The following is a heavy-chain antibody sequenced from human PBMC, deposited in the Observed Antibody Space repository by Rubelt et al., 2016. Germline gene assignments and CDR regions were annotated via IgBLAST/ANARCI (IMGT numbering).Heavy chain of an antibody. Sequence: QLQLQESGPGLVKPSETLSLTCTVSGGSISSSIYYWGWIRQPPGKGLEWIGNIHYSESTFYNPSLTSRVTVSVDTSKNQFSRKLSCVTAADAAVYYWARHGGGSAWERFDYWGQGTLVTVSS. CDR2: IHYSEST. CDR1: GGSISSSIYY. V-gene: IGHV4-39*01. CDR3: ARHGGGSAWERFDY. J-gene: IGHJ4*02. D-gene: IGHD6-25*01.